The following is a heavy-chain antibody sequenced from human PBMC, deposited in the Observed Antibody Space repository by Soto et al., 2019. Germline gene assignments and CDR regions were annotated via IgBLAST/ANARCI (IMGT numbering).Heavy chain of an antibody. CDR2: ISSSSSTI. Sequence: GGPLRLSCAASGFTFSSYSINWVRQAPGKGLEWVSYISSSSSTIYYADSVKGRFTISRDNAKNSLYLQMNSLRDEDTAVYYCARDVSGLNWFDPWGQGTLVTVSS. J-gene: IGHJ5*02. D-gene: IGHD5-12*01. CDR3: ARDVSGLNWFDP. V-gene: IGHV3-48*02. CDR1: GFTFSSYS.